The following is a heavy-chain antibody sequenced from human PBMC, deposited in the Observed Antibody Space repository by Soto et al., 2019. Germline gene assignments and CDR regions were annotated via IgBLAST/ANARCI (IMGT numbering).Heavy chain of an antibody. J-gene: IGHJ6*04. V-gene: IGHV4-4*07. CDR3: ARARLITMIVVGSSYYYGMDV. CDR1: GGSISSYY. Sequence: ASDTLSLTCTVSGGSISSYYWSWIRQPAGKGLEWIGRIYTSGSTNYNPSLKSRVTMSVDTSKNQFSLKLSSVTAADTAVYYCARARLITMIVVGSSYYYGMDVWGKGST. D-gene: IGHD3-22*01. CDR2: IYTSGST.